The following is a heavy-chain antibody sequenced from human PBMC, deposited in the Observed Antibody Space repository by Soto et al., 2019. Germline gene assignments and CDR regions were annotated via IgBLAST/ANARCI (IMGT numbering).Heavy chain of an antibody. CDR3: AREMGDFWFDP. V-gene: IGHV3-33*01. CDR2: IWFDGGTT. CDR1: GFTFSSYG. D-gene: IGHD3-3*01. Sequence: PGGSLRLSCAASGFTFSSYGMHWVRQAPGKGLEWVAVIWFDGGTTYYADSVKGRFTISRDNSEDTLYLQMSSLRAEDTALYYCAREMGDFWFDPWGQGTLVTVSS. J-gene: IGHJ5*02.